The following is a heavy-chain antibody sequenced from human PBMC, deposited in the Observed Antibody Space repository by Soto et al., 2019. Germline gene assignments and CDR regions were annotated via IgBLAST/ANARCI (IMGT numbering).Heavy chain of an antibody. J-gene: IGHJ6*02. Sequence: ASVKVSCKVSGYTLTELSMHWVRQAPGKGLEWMGGFDPEDGETIYAQKFQGRVTMTEDTSTDTAYMELSSLRSEDTAVYYCATADSSVTHPSYYYYGMDVWGQGTTVTVS. V-gene: IGHV1-24*01. CDR3: ATADSSVTHPSYYYYGMDV. CDR1: GYTLTELS. D-gene: IGHD3-22*01. CDR2: FDPEDGET.